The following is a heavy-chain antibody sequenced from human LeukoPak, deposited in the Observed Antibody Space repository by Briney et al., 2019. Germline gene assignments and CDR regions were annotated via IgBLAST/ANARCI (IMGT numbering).Heavy chain of an antibody. CDR2: IYPGDSDT. D-gene: IGHD1-26*01. CDR1: GYSFTSYW. J-gene: IGHJ4*02. CDR3: ARLVGRRAIHY. V-gene: IGHV5-51*01. Sequence: GESLKISCKGSGYSFTSYWIGWVRQMPGKGLGWLGIIYPGDSDTRYSPSFQGQVTISADKSISTAYLRWSSLKASDTAMYYCARLVGRRAIHYWGQGTLVTVSS.